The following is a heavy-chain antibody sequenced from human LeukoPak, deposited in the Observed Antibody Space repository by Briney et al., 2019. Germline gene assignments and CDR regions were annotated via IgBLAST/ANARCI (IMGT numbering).Heavy chain of an antibody. V-gene: IGHV1-18*01. CDR3: ARDRDYFDY. J-gene: IGHJ4*02. CDR2: ISAYNGNT. Sequence: ASVKVSCKASGYTFTSYGISWVRQAPGQGLEWMGWISAYNGNTNYAQKLQGRVTITTDESTSTAYMELSSLRSEDTAVYYCARDRDYFDYWGQGTLVTVSS. CDR1: GYTFTSYG.